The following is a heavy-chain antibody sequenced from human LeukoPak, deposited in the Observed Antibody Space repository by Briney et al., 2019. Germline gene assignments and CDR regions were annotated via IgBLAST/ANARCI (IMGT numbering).Heavy chain of an antibody. CDR1: GFTFSSYW. V-gene: IGHV3-7*01. D-gene: IGHD3-10*01. Sequence: PGGSLRLSYAASGFTFSSYWMSWVGQAPGKGLEGVANIKQGGSEKYYVDSVKGRFTITRDNAKNSLYLQMNSLRAEDTAVYYCARPGKLIYFDYWGQGTLVTVSS. CDR2: IKQGGSEK. CDR3: ARPGKLIYFDY. J-gene: IGHJ4*02.